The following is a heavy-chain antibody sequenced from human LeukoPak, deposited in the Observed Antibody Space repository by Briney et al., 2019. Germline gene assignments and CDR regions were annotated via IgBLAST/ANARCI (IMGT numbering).Heavy chain of an antibody. J-gene: IGHJ4*02. CDR2: ISSSGSTI. D-gene: IGHD6-13*01. V-gene: IGHV3-48*03. Sequence: QPGGSLRLSCAASGFTFSSYEMQWVRQAPGKGLEWVSYISSSGSTIYYADSVKGRFTISRDNAKNSLYLQMNSLRAEDTAVYYCARDSSSWYFDYWGQGNLVTVSS. CDR3: ARDSSSWYFDY. CDR1: GFTFSSYE.